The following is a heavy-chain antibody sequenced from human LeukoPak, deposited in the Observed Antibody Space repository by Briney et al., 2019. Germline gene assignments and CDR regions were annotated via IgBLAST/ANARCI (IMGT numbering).Heavy chain of an antibody. Sequence: GGSLRLSCAASGFTFSSYWMSWVRQAPGKGLEWVANIKQDGSEKYYVDSVKGRFTISRDNAKNSLYLQMNSLRAEDTAVYYCARRSSGYCRSTSCYAYHYYYYGMDVWGKGTTVTVSS. V-gene: IGHV3-7*03. D-gene: IGHD2-2*01. CDR1: GFTFSSYW. CDR2: IKQDGSEK. CDR3: ARRSSGYCRSTSCYAYHYYYYGMDV. J-gene: IGHJ6*04.